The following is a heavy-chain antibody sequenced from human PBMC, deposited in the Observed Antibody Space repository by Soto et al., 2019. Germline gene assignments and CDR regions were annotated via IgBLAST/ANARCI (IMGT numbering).Heavy chain of an antibody. J-gene: IGHJ5*02. CDR1: GYTFTGFH. Sequence: GASVKVSCKASGYTFTGFHIHWVRQAPGQGLEWMGWINPYDGDRNYAQKLQGRVTMTTDTSTSTAYMELRSLRSDDTAVYYCARVQYYYDSSGPWGQGTLVTVSS. D-gene: IGHD3-22*01. CDR2: INPYDGDR. V-gene: IGHV1-2*02. CDR3: ARVQYYYDSSGP.